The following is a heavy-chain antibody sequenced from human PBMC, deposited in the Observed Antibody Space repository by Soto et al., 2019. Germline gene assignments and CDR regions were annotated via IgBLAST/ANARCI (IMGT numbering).Heavy chain of an antibody. D-gene: IGHD3-22*01. Sequence: SETLSLTCAVSGYSISSGYYWGWIRQPPGKGLEWIGSIYHSGSTYYNPSLKSRVTISVDTSKNQFSLRLSSVTAADTAVYYCAREGYYDSRFMDVWGQGTTVTVSS. J-gene: IGHJ6*02. CDR3: AREGYYDSRFMDV. V-gene: IGHV4-38-2*02. CDR2: IYHSGST. CDR1: GYSISSGYY.